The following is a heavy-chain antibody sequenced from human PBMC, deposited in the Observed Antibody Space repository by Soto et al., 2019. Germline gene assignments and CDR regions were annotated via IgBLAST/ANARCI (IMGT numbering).Heavy chain of an antibody. D-gene: IGHD4-17*01. CDR2: ISNAGGST. V-gene: IGHV3-23*01. CDR1: GFTFSTYA. CDR3: AHPRGYGVFDAVDI. Sequence: EVQLLESGGGLVQPGGSLRLSCAASGFTFSTYAMNWVRQAPGKGLEWVSAISNAGGSTYYAESVRGRFTISRDNSINTLYLQMSGLRTEDTAVYYCAHPRGYGVFDAVDIWGQGTMVTVSS. J-gene: IGHJ3*02.